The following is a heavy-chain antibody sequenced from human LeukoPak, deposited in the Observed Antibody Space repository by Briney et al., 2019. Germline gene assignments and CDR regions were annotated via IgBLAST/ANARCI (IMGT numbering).Heavy chain of an antibody. CDR1: GFSSSDYA. J-gene: IGHJ4*02. CDR3: ARDGRWLAYFDY. V-gene: IGHV3-30*04. CDR2: ISYDGKNK. D-gene: IGHD6-19*01. Sequence: PGGSLRLSCTASGFSSSDYAMHWVRQAPGKGLEWLAIISYDGKNKEYADSVKGRFTISRDNSKKALYLQMNSLRPEDTAVYYCARDGRWLAYFDYWGQGTLVTVSS.